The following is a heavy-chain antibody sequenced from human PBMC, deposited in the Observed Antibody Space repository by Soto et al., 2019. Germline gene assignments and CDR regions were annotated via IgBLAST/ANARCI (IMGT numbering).Heavy chain of an antibody. CDR1: GGSISGHY. Sequence: QVQLQESGPGLVKPSETLSLSCSVSGGSISGHYWSWVRQTPGKGLEWIGYMYYSWSTNYNPSLKSRVTISVDTSKTHFSLRLTSVTAADTAVYYCARGPYYDLIWNYYYMAVWGKGTTVTVSS. CDR3: ARGPYYDLIWNYYYMAV. CDR2: MYYSWST. D-gene: IGHD3-16*01. J-gene: IGHJ6*03. V-gene: IGHV4-59*08.